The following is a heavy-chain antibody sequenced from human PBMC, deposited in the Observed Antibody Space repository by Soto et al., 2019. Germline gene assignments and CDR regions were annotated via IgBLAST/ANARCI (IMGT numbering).Heavy chain of an antibody. CDR1: GGSFSGYY. CDR3: ARGEAITIFGVVIIPNWFDP. D-gene: IGHD3-3*01. Sequence: TCAVYGGSFSGYYWSWIRQPPGKGLEWIGEINHSGSTNYNPSLKSRVTISVDTSKNQFSLKLSSVTAADTAVYYCARGEAITIFGVVIIPNWFDPWGQGTLVTVSS. CDR2: INHSGST. J-gene: IGHJ5*02. V-gene: IGHV4-34*01.